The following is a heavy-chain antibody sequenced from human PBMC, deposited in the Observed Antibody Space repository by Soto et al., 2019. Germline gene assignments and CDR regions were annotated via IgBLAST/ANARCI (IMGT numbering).Heavy chain of an antibody. CDR1: GGSVSSGSYY. J-gene: IGHJ2*01. D-gene: IGHD5-12*01. V-gene: IGHV4-61*01. Sequence: QVQLQESGPGLVKPSETLSLTCTVSGGSVSSGSYYWSWIRQPPGKGLEWIGYIYYSGSTNYNPSLKSRVTISVDTSKNQFSLKLSSVTAADTAVYYCARKGDSRWLHLDLWGRGTLVTVSS. CDR2: IYYSGST. CDR3: ARKGDSRWLHLDL.